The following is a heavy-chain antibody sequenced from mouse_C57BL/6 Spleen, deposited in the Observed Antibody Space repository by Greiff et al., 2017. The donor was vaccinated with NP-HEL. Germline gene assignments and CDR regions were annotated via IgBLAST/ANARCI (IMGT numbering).Heavy chain of an antibody. CDR2: IYPGDGDT. Sequence: QVQLQQSGPELVKPGASVKISCKASGYAFSSSWMNWVKQRPGKGLEWIGRIYPGDGDTNYNGKFKGKATLTADKSSSTAYMQLSSLTSEDSAVYFCARDDYYGSSRYAMDYWGQGTSVTVSS. CDR1: GYAFSSSW. D-gene: IGHD1-1*01. J-gene: IGHJ4*01. CDR3: ARDDYYGSSRYAMDY. V-gene: IGHV1-82*01.